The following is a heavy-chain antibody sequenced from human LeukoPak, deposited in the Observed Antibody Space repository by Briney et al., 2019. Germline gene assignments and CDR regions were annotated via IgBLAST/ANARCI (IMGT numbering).Heavy chain of an antibody. D-gene: IGHD1-26*01. Sequence: GASVTVSCKASGYTFTSYGISWVRQAPGQGLEWMGWISAYNGNTNYAQELQGRVTMTTDTSTSTAYMELRSLRSDDTAVYYCAGAYSGSYSNAFDIWGQGTMVTVSS. V-gene: IGHV1-18*01. CDR2: ISAYNGNT. J-gene: IGHJ3*02. CDR3: AGAYSGSYSNAFDI. CDR1: GYTFTSYG.